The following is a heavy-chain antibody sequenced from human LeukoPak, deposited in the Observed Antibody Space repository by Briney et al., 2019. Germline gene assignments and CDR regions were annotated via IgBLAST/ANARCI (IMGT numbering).Heavy chain of an antibody. V-gene: IGHV4-59*01. J-gene: IGHJ5*02. CDR3: ARLAPYVANWFDP. Sequence: SETLSLTCTVSGGSISSYYWSWIRQPPGKGLEWIGYVYYSGSTYYIPSLKSRVTISVDTSKNQFTLKLNSVTAADTAVYYCARLAPYVANWFDPWGQGTLVTVSS. CDR1: GGSISSYY. CDR2: VYYSGST. D-gene: IGHD3-16*01.